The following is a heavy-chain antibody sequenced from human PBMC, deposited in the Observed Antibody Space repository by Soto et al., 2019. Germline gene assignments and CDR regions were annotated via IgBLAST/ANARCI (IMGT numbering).Heavy chain of an antibody. J-gene: IGHJ6*03. Sequence: GGSLRLSCASSGFTFSDYYGILIRPAPGKGLEWVSYISSSGSTIYYADSVKGRFTISRDNAKNSLYLQMNSLRAEDTAVYYCERDAGSGWYFYYMDVWGKGTTVTVSS. CDR3: ERDAGSGWYFYYMDV. CDR2: ISSSGSTI. D-gene: IGHD6-19*01. V-gene: IGHV3-11*01. CDR1: GFTFSDYY.